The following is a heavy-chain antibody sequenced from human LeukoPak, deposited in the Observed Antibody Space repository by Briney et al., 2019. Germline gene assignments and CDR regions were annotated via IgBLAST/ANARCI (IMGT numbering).Heavy chain of an antibody. J-gene: IGHJ6*02. CDR1: GFTFSSYA. D-gene: IGHD6-13*01. Sequence: PGRSLRLSCAASGFTFSSYAMHWVRQAPGKGLEWVAVISYDGSNKYYADSVKGRFTISRDNSKNTLYLQMNSLRAEDTAVYYCTVAAAGYYYYGMDVWGQGTTVTVSS. V-gene: IGHV3-30*14. CDR3: TVAAAGYYYYGMDV. CDR2: ISYDGSNK.